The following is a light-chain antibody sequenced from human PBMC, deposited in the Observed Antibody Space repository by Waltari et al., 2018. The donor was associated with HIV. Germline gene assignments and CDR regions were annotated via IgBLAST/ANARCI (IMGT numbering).Light chain of an antibody. CDR2: EVN. Sequence: QSVLTQPASVSGSPGQSVTISCTGTSSAFGFDNYVSWYQQHPGRAPTLIIYEVNRRPAGVSDRFSGSKSGNTASLTISGLQNEDEADYFCTSYTTSDTLLFGGGTKLTVL. J-gene: IGLJ3*02. CDR3: TSYTTSDTLL. CDR1: SSAFGFDNY. V-gene: IGLV2-14*03.